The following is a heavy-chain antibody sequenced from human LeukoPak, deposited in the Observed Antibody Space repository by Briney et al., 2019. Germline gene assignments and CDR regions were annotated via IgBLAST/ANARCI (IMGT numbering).Heavy chain of an antibody. V-gene: IGHV2-5*02. D-gene: IGHD1-14*01. CDR3: THRRGGYNWNHGDFDF. CDR1: GFSLTTRPVG. CDR2: IYWDDDK. Sequence: ESGPTLVNPTQTLTLTCSFSGFSLTTRPVGVCWLRQPPGKALEWLALIYWDDDKRYNQSRRPRLTVTKDTSKNLVFRTMTNMDPVDTATYYCTHRRGGYNWNHGDFDFWGQGTLVTVSS. J-gene: IGHJ4*02.